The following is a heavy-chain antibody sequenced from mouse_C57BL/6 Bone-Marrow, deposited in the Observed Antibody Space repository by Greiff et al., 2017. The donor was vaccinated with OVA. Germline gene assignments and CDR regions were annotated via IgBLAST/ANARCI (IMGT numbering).Heavy chain of an antibody. CDR1: GYTFTSYG. V-gene: IGHV1-81*01. J-gene: IGHJ3*01. CDR3: VHYYGSSPFAY. CDR2: IYPRSGNT. Sequence: VQRVESGAELARPGASVKLSCKASGYTFTSYGISWVKQRTGQGLEWIGEIYPRSGNTYYNEKFKGKATLTADKSSSTAYMELRSLTSEDSAVYFCVHYYGSSPFAYWGQGTLVTVSA. D-gene: IGHD1-1*01.